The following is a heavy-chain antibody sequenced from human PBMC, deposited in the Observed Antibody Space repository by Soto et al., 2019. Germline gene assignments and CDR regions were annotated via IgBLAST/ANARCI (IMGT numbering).Heavy chain of an antibody. Sequence: ASVKVSCKAPGYTFTSYGISWVRQAPGQGLEWMGWISAYNGNTNYAQRLQGRVTMTTDTSTSTAYMELRSLRSDDTAVYYCARMSRYCSSTSCYSTNFDYWGHGTLVTVSS. D-gene: IGHD2-2*02. V-gene: IGHV1-18*04. CDR3: ARMSRYCSSTSCYSTNFDY. J-gene: IGHJ4*01. CDR2: ISAYNGNT. CDR1: GYTFTSYG.